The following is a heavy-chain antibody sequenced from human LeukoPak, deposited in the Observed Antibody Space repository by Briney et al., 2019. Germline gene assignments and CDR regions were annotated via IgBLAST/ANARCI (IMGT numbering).Heavy chain of an antibody. CDR3: ARVISVAGFDY. Sequence: GGSLRLSCAVSGFTLTNHGVNWVRQAPGKGLEWVSYISGSSTTIYFADSVKGRFTISRDNAKNSLYLQMNSLRAEDTAVYYCARVISVAGFDYWGQGTLVTVSS. V-gene: IGHV3-48*01. J-gene: IGHJ4*02. CDR2: ISGSSTTI. CDR1: GFTLTNHG. D-gene: IGHD6-19*01.